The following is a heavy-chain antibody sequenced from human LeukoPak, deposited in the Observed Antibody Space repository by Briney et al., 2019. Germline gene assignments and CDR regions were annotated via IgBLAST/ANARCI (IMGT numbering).Heavy chain of an antibody. CDR2: ISASGGST. CDR3: ARSDETAPAEDFQH. J-gene: IGHJ1*01. Sequence: GGSLRLSCAASGFTFSSFATSWVRQAPGKGLEWVSGISASGGSTYYADSVKGRFTISRDNSNNTLYLKIKFQRTADTAVYYCARSDETAPAEDFQHWGQGTLVTVSS. V-gene: IGHV3-23*01. D-gene: IGHD2-21*02. CDR1: GFTFSSFA.